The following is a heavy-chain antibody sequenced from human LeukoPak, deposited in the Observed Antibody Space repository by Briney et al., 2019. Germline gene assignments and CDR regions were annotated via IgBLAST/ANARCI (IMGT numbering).Heavy chain of an antibody. CDR2: IWYDGSNK. CDR3: ARDEGDIVVVVAANDAFDI. D-gene: IGHD2-15*01. CDR1: GFTVSDNY. Sequence: GGSLRLSCAASGFTVSDNYMSWVRQAPGKGLEWVAVIWYDGSNKYYADSVKGRFTISRDNSKNTLYLQMNSLRAEDTAVYYCARDEGDIVVVVAANDAFDIWGQGTMVTVSS. J-gene: IGHJ3*02. V-gene: IGHV3-33*08.